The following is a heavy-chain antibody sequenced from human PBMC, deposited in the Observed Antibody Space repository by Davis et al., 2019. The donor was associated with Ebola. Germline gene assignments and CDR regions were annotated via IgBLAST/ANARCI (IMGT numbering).Heavy chain of an antibody. CDR1: GGTFSSYA. CDR2: IIPIFGTA. V-gene: IGHV1-69*13. J-gene: IGHJ5*02. D-gene: IGHD3-10*01. CDR3: ARDYYGSGSYFSFDP. Sequence: SVKVSCKASGGTFSSYAISWVRQAPGQGLEWMGGIIPIFGTANYAQKFQGRVTITADESTSTVYMELSSLRSEDTAVYYCARDYYGSGSYFSFDPWGQGTLVTVSS.